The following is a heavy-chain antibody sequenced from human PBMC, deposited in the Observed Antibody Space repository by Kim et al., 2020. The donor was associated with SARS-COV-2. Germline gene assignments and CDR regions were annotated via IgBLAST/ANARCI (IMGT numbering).Heavy chain of an antibody. Sequence: GGSLRLSCAASGFTFSSYGMHWVRQAPGKGLEWVAVISYDGSNKYYADSVKGRFTISRDNSKKTLYLQMNSLRAEDTAVYYCASELIRYYYGMDVWGQGT. CDR2: ISYDGSNK. V-gene: IGHV3-30*03. J-gene: IGHJ6*02. CDR3: ASELIRYYYGMDV. D-gene: IGHD3-16*01. CDR1: GFTFSSYG.